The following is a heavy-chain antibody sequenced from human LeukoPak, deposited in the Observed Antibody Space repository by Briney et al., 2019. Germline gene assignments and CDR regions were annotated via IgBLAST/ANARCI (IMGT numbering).Heavy chain of an antibody. CDR1: GGTFSSYA. Sequence: GASVKVSCKDSGGTFSSYAISWVRQAPGQGLEWMGGIIPIFGTANYAQKFQGRVTITADESTSTAYMELSSLRSEDTAVYYCARAQLLTGEIDYWGQGTLVTVSS. J-gene: IGHJ4*02. CDR2: IIPIFGTA. CDR3: ARAQLLTGEIDY. D-gene: IGHD1-26*01. V-gene: IGHV1-69*13.